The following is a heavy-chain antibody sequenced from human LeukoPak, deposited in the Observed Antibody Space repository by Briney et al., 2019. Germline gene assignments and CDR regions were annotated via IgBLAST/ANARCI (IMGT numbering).Heavy chain of an antibody. V-gene: IGHV3-43*01. CDR3: AKSMVSGSSHWYFDL. Sequence: GGSLRLSCAASGFTFDDYTMHWVRQAPGKGLEWVSLISWDGGSTYYADSVKGRFTISRDNSRNSLYLQMNSLRTEDTALYYCAKSMVSGSSHWYFDLWGRGTLVTVSS. D-gene: IGHD3-10*01. CDR1: GFTFDDYT. CDR2: ISWDGGST. J-gene: IGHJ2*01.